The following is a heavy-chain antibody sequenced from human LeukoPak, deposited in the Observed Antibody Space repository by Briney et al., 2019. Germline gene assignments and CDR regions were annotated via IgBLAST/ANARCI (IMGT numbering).Heavy chain of an antibody. J-gene: IGHJ4*02. CDR3: VRGVSAASY. V-gene: IGHV4-34*01. CDR1: GGSFSGYY. CDR2: INHSGST. Sequence: SETLSLTCAVYGGSFSGYYWSWIRQPPGKGLEWIGEINHSGSTNYNPSLKSRVTISVDTSKNQFSLKLSSVTAADTAVYYCVRGVSAASYWGQGTLVTVSS. D-gene: IGHD3-10*01.